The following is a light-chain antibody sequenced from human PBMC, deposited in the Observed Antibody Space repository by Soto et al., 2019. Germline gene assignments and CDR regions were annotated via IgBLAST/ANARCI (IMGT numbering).Light chain of an antibody. V-gene: IGLV2-23*01. CDR3: CSYAGSSTYA. Sequence: QSVLNQPASVSGSPGQSITISCTGTSSDVGSYNVVSWYQQHPGKAPKLMIYEGSKRPSGVSNRFSGSKSGNTASLTISGLQAEDEAEYYCCSYAGSSTYAFGTGTKLTVL. CDR2: EGS. CDR1: SSDVGSYNV. J-gene: IGLJ1*01.